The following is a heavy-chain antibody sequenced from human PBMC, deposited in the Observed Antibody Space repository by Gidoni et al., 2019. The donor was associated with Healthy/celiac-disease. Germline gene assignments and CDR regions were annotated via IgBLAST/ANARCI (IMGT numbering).Heavy chain of an antibody. CDR1: GGSFSGYY. D-gene: IGHD2-15*01. V-gene: IGHV4-34*01. CDR3: ARGTPYFDY. CDR2: INHSGST. Sequence: QVQLQQWGAGLFKPSETLSLTCAVYGGSFSGYYWSWIRQPPGKGLEWIGEINHSGSTNYNPSLKSRVTISVDTAKNQFSLKLSSVTAADTAVYYCARGTPYFDYWGQGTLVTVSS. J-gene: IGHJ4*02.